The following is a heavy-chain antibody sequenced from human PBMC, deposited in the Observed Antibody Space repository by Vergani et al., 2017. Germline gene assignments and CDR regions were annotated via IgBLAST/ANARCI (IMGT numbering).Heavy chain of an antibody. Sequence: QVQLVQSGAEVKKPGASVKVSCKASGGTFSSYAISWVRQAPGQGLEWMGRIIPILGIANYAQKFQGRVPITADKSTSKAYMELSSLRSEDTAVYYCARGSLLGGVDYWGQGTLVTVSS. V-gene: IGHV1-69*04. CDR1: GGTFSSYA. CDR2: IIPILGIA. J-gene: IGHJ4*02. CDR3: ARGSLLGGVDY. D-gene: IGHD3-16*01.